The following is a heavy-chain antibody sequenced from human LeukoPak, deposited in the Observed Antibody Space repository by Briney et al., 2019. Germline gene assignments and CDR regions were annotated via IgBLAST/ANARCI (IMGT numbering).Heavy chain of an antibody. Sequence: GGSLRLSCAASGLTVSSNYMSWVRQAPGKGLEWVSVIYSGGSTYYADSVKGRFTISRHNSKNTLYLQMNSLRAEDTAVYYCASPSTVTRTYYYYGMDVWGQGTTVTVSS. D-gene: IGHD4-4*01. CDR3: ASPSTVTRTYYYYGMDV. V-gene: IGHV3-53*04. CDR2: IYSGGST. J-gene: IGHJ6*02. CDR1: GLTVSSNY.